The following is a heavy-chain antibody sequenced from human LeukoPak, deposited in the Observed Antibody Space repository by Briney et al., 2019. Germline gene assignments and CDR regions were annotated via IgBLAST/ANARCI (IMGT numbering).Heavy chain of an antibody. CDR3: ARFNVVVVAATKPFDY. V-gene: IGHV4-30-2*01. J-gene: IGHJ4*02. D-gene: IGHD2-15*01. Sequence: SETLSLTCTVSGGSISSGGYYWSWIRQPPGKGLEWIGYIHHSGSTYYNPSLKSRVTISVDRSKNQFSLKLSSVTAADTAVYYCARFNVVVVAATKPFDYWGQGTLVTVSS. CDR1: GGSISSGGYY. CDR2: IHHSGST.